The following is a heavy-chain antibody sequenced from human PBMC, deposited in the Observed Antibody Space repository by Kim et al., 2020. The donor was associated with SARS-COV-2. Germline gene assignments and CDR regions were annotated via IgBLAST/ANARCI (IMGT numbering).Heavy chain of an antibody. CDR3: TRHIRVACSVDNCPNWFDP. CDR2: IDYSGNT. Sequence: FRQRAGKGRGWKGKIDYSGNTNYNRSLKGRVTMSVDTSKNQFSLRWRSVTAADAALYYCTRHIRVACSVDNCPNWFDPWGPGTLAT. J-gene: IGHJ5*02. V-gene: IGHV4-59*08. D-gene: IGHD1-20*01.